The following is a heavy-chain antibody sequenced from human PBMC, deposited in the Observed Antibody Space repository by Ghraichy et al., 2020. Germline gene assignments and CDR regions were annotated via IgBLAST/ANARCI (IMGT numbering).Heavy chain of an antibody. CDR2: IYHSGST. V-gene: IGHV4-38-2*02. CDR1: GYSISSGYY. Sequence: ETLSLTCTVSGYSISSGYYWGWIRQPPGKGLEWIGSIYHSGSTYYNPSLKSRVTISVDTSKNQFSLKLSSVTAADTAVYYCARGGIVVVPAAIPDNWFDPWGQGTLVTVSS. D-gene: IGHD2-2*01. J-gene: IGHJ5*02. CDR3: ARGGIVVVPAAIPDNWFDP.